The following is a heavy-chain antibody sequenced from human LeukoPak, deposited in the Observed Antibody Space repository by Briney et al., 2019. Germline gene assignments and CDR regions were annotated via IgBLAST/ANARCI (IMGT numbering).Heavy chain of an antibody. J-gene: IGHJ6*03. CDR3: ARDPGSAFGGVIVKVYYYYMDV. CDR1: GFTFSDYA. Sequence: GSLRLSCAASGFTFSDYAMHWVRQAPGKELEYVSAISSNGGSIHYANSVKGRFTISRDNSKNTLYLQMDSLRAEDMAVYYCARDPGSAFGGVIVKVYYYYMDVWGKGTTVTVSS. CDR2: ISSNGGSI. V-gene: IGHV3-64*01. D-gene: IGHD3-16*02.